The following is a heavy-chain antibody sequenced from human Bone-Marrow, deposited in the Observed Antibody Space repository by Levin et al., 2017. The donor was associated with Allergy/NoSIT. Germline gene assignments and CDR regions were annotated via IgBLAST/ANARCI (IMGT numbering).Heavy chain of an antibody. CDR2: IYPYDSET. D-gene: IGHD3/OR15-3a*01. V-gene: IGHV5-51*01. J-gene: IGHJ6*02. CDR3: TRGDFWTGYYYYGLDA. Sequence: GESLKISCKSSGYKFVSYWIGWVRQKPGKGLEWMGIIYPYDSETKYSPSFQGQVTISADKSTSTVYLQWRSLKASDTAIYYCTRGDFWTGYYYYGLDAWGQGTSVTVSS. CDR1: GYKFVSYW.